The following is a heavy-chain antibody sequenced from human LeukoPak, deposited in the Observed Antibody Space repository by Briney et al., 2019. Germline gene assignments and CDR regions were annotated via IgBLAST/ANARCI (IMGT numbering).Heavy chain of an antibody. D-gene: IGHD3-3*01. J-gene: IGHJ6*03. CDR3: ARVPSYYDFWSGYPPSYYYYYMDV. CDR1: VGSLSSYY. Sequence: SDTLSLTCLLSVGSLSSYYCSWIRQPPRAGLEWIGYIYTSRSNNYHLPLKSRLTISVHTSKNHLSLKLSSVTAADTAVYYCARVPSYYDFWSGYPPSYYYYYMDVWGKGTTVTVSS. CDR2: IYTSRSN. V-gene: IGHV4-4*08.